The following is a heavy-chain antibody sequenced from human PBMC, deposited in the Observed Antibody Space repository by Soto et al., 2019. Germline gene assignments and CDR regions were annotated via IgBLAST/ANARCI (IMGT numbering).Heavy chain of an antibody. D-gene: IGHD5-18*01. J-gene: IGHJ4*02. CDR2: IYWDDDK. CDR1: GFSLSTSGVG. Sequence: QITLKESGPTLVKPTQTLTLTCTFSGFSLSTSGVGVGWIRQPPGKALEWLALIYWDDDKRYSPSLKSRLTITKDTSKNQVVLTMINMDPVDTATYYCAHRSVDTAMVQYYFDYWGQGTLVTVSS. CDR3: AHRSVDTAMVQYYFDY. V-gene: IGHV2-5*02.